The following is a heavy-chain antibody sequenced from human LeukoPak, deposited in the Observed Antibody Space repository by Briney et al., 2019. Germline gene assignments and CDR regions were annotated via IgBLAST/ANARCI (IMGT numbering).Heavy chain of an antibody. CDR2: VSSSSGTI. J-gene: IGHJ4*02. Sequence: HTGGSLRLSCAASGFTFSRFSMNWVRQAPGKGLEWVSYVSSSSGTIYYADSVKGRFTISRDNAKNSLYLQMHSLRAEDTAVYYCARVDYGDYAGEDYWGQGTLVTVSS. V-gene: IGHV3-48*04. D-gene: IGHD4-17*01. CDR3: ARVDYGDYAGEDY. CDR1: GFTFSRFS.